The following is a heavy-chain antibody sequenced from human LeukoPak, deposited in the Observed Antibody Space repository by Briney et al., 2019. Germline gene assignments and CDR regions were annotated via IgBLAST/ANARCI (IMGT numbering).Heavy chain of an antibody. CDR3: ARDLVSGARHPYFQH. Sequence: GRSLRLSCAASEFTFSSYAMHWVRQAPGKGLEWVAVISYDGSNKYYADSVKGRFTISRDNSKNTLYLQMNSLRAEDTAVYYCARDLVSGARHPYFQHWGQGTLVTVSS. V-gene: IGHV3-30*04. CDR2: ISYDGSNK. D-gene: IGHD6-6*01. CDR1: EFTFSSYA. J-gene: IGHJ1*01.